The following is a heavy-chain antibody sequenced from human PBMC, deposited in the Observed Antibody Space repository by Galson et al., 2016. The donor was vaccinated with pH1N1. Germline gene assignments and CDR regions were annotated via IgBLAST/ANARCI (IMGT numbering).Heavy chain of an antibody. D-gene: IGHD6-13*01. V-gene: IGHV4-59*01. CDR3: ARVLSSYRSLIDY. J-gene: IGHJ4*01. Sequence: ETLSLTCSVSGDSINNYYWTWIRQPPGKGLEWIGYIYYTGTTKYNPSLKSRVTISVDMSKDQFSLKLNSATAADTAMYYCARVLSSYRSLIDYWGQGTLVTVSS. CDR1: GDSINNYY. CDR2: IYYTGTT.